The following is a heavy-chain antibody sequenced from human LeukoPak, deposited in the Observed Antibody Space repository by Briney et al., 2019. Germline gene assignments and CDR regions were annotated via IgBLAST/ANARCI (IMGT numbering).Heavy chain of an antibody. Sequence: GGSLRLSCAASGFTFSSYAMSWVRQAPGKGPEWVSAISGSGGSTYYADSVKGRFTISRDNSKNTLYLQMNSLRAEDTAVYYCAKSQITMIVVGLFDCWGQGTLVTVSS. J-gene: IGHJ4*02. D-gene: IGHD3-22*01. CDR2: ISGSGGST. CDR1: GFTFSSYA. V-gene: IGHV3-23*01. CDR3: AKSQITMIVVGLFDC.